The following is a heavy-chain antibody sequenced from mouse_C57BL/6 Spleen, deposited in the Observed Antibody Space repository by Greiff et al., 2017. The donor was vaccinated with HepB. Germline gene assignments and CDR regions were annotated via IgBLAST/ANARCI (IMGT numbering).Heavy chain of an antibody. CDR3: ARTHYSNYEDYAMDY. V-gene: IGHV1-82*01. CDR2: IYPGDGDT. Sequence: VQRVESGPELVKPGASVKISCKASGYAFSSSWMNWVKQRPGKGLEWIGRIYPGDGDTNYNGKFKGKATLTADKSSSTAYMQLSSLTSEDSAVYFCARTHYSNYEDYAMDYWGQGTSVTVSS. CDR1: GYAFSSSW. J-gene: IGHJ4*01. D-gene: IGHD2-5*01.